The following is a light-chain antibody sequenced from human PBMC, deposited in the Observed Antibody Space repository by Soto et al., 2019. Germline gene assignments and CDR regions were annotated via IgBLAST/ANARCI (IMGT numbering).Light chain of an antibody. Sequence: IVLTQSPGTLSLSPGERATLSCRASQSVSNNFLAWYQQKPGQAPRLLIYGASSRATGIPDSFSGSGSGTDFSLTISRLEPEDFAVYYCQQYGSSETFGQGTKVEI. CDR2: GAS. CDR3: QQYGSSET. V-gene: IGKV3-20*01. CDR1: QSVSNNF. J-gene: IGKJ1*01.